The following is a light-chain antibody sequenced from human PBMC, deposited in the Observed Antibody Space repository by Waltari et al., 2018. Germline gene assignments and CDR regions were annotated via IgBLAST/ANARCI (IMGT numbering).Light chain of an antibody. CDR2: DVS. CDR1: ASDIGNHNF. Sequence: QSALTQPASVSASPGQSITISCTGTASDIGNHNFVSWYRQHPGKAPQLVIYDVSRRPSDISPRFAGSNAGTTASLTIFGLQPEDEADYYCNSYTTKGTLVVFGGGTKLTVL. CDR3: NSYTTKGTLVV. J-gene: IGLJ3*02. V-gene: IGLV2-14*03.